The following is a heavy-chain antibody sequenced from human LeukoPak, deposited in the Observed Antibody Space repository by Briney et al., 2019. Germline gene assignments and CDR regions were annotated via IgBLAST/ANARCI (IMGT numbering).Heavy chain of an antibody. CDR3: ARGNDYDDYGNWFDP. Sequence: ASVKVSCKASGYTFTSYGIIWVRQAPGQGLEWMGWISAYNGNTNYAQKLQGRVTMTTDTSTSTAYMELRSLRSDDTAVYYCARGNDYDDYGNWFDPWGQGTLVTVSS. V-gene: IGHV1-18*01. CDR1: GYTFTSYG. CDR2: ISAYNGNT. D-gene: IGHD4-17*01. J-gene: IGHJ5*02.